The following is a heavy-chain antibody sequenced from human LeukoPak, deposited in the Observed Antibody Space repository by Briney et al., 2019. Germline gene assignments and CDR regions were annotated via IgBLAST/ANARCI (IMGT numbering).Heavy chain of an antibody. Sequence: GGSLRLSCAASGFTFSSYAKTWVRQAPGKGLEWVSAISDSGGSTYYADSVKGRFTASRDNSKNTVYLQMNSLRAEDTAVYYCARESTYIWGQGTMVTVSS. CDR2: ISDSGGST. V-gene: IGHV3-23*01. J-gene: IGHJ3*02. CDR3: ARESTYI. CDR1: GFTFSSYA.